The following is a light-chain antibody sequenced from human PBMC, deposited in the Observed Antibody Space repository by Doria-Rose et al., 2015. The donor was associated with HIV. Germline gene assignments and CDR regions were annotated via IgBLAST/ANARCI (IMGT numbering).Light chain of an antibody. CDR3: QVRDSSSDHWV. CDR2: DDS. J-gene: IGLJ3*02. Sequence: VLTQPPSVSVAPGQTARVTCGEKNIESESVHWYQQKAGQAPVLVAYDDSDRPSGIPERFSGSNSGNTATLTISRIEAGDEADYYCQVRDSSSDHWVFGGGTKLTVL. V-gene: IGLV3-21*02. CDR1: NIESES.